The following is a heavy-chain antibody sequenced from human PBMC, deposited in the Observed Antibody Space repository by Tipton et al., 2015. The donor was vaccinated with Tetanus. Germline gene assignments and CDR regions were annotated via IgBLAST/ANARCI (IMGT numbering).Heavy chain of an antibody. D-gene: IGHD2-15*01. CDR3: IKDTSPGGLDY. CDR2: ISGGGVST. CDR1: GFTFSSYA. V-gene: IGHV3-23*01. J-gene: IGHJ4*02. Sequence: SLRLSCAASGFTFSSYAMNWVRQAPGKGLEWVSAISGGGVSTYYADSVKGRFTISRDNAKNSLYLQMDSLKTEDTAFYYCIKDTSPGGLDYWGQGTLVTVSS.